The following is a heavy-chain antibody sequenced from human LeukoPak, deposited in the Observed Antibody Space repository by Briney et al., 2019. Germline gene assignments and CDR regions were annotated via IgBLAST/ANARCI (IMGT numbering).Heavy chain of an antibody. CDR3: ARGRHYGGNSGYFDY. Sequence: SETLSLTCAVYGGSFSGCYWSWIRQPPGKGLEWIGEINHSGSTNYNPSLKSRVTISVDTSKNQFSLKLSSVTAADTAVYYCARGRHYGGNSGYFDYWGQGTLVTVSS. CDR2: INHSGST. CDR1: GGSFSGCY. D-gene: IGHD4-23*01. J-gene: IGHJ4*02. V-gene: IGHV4-34*01.